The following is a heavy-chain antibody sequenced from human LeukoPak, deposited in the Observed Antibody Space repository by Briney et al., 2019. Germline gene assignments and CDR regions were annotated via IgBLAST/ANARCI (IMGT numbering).Heavy chain of an antibody. CDR2: IYTSGST. J-gene: IGHJ6*03. V-gene: IGHV4-4*09. CDR1: GGSISSYY. Sequence: SETLSLTCTVSGGSISSYYWSWIRQPPGKGLEWIGYIYTSGSTNYNPSLKSRVTISVDTSKNQFSLKLSSVTAADTAVYYCARAGYSMGGDYYYYYYMDVWGKGTTVTVSS. CDR3: ARAGYSMGGDYYYYYYMDV. D-gene: IGHD6-13*01.